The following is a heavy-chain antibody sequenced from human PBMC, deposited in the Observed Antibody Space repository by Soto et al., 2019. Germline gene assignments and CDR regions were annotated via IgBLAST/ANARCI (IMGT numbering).Heavy chain of an antibody. CDR1: GGSISSYY. V-gene: IGHV4-59*12. Sequence: SETLSLTCTVSGGSISSYYWSWIRQPPGKGLEWIGYIYYSGSTNYNPSLKSRVTISVDTSKNQFSLKLSSVTAADTAVYYCAGEYCSGGSCYSKFPYAFDIWGQGTMVTVSS. CDR3: AGEYCSGGSCYSKFPYAFDI. D-gene: IGHD2-15*01. CDR2: IYYSGST. J-gene: IGHJ3*02.